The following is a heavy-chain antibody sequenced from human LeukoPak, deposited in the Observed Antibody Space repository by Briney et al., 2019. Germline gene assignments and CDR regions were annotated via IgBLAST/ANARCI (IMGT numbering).Heavy chain of an antibody. V-gene: IGHV3-7*05. CDR2: IKQDGSEK. D-gene: IGHD3-9*01. CDR3: ATSRTLDH. Sequence: TGGSLRLSCAAAGFTFSSYWMNWVRQAPGQGLEWVATIKQDGSEKYYVHSLKGRFTISRDNAKNSLYLQMNNLRAEDTAVYYCATSRTLDHWGQGTLVIVSS. CDR1: GFTFSSYW. J-gene: IGHJ1*01.